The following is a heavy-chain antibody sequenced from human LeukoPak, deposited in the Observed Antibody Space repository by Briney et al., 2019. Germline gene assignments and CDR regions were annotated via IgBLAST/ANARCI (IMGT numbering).Heavy chain of an antibody. CDR2: INSDGSWT. V-gene: IGHV3-74*01. J-gene: IGHJ4*02. Sequence: GGSLRLSCAASGNYWMHWVRQAPGKGLVWVSHINSDGSWTSYADSVKGRFTISKDNAKNTVYLQMNSLRAEDTAVYYCARRTVAGPFDYWGQGTLVTVSS. CDR3: ARRTVAGPFDY. CDR1: GNYW. D-gene: IGHD6-19*01.